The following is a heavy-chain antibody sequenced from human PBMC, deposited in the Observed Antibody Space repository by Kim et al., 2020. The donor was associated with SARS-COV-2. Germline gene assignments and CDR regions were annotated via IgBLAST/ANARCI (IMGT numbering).Heavy chain of an antibody. J-gene: IGHJ4*02. V-gene: IGHV3-66*01. D-gene: IGHD3-10*01. CDR3: ARDLNYYGSGSYGY. Sequence: ADSVKGRFTISRDNSKNTLYLQMNSLRAEDTAVYYCARDLNYYGSGSYGYWGQGTLVTVSS.